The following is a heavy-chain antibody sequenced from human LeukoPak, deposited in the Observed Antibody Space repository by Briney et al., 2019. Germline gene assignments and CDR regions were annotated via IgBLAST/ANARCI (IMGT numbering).Heavy chain of an antibody. D-gene: IGHD3-22*01. J-gene: IGHJ4*02. CDR1: GGSISSYY. CDR2: IYNSGST. Sequence: SETLSLTCTVSGGSISSYYWSWIRQPPGKGLEWIGYIYNSGSTKYNPSLKSRVTISVDTSKTQFSLSRSSVTAADTAVYSCGTVDYYASSVFDYCGQGTLVTVSS. CDR3: GTVDYYASSVFDY. V-gene: IGHV4-59*01.